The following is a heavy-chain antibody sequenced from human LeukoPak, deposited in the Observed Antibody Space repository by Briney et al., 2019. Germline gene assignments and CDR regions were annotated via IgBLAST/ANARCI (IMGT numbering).Heavy chain of an antibody. D-gene: IGHD3-10*01. Sequence: GGSLRLSCAASGFTFSSYAMNWVRQAPGKGLEWVSSISGGAGGAAYADSVKGRFTMSRDNSKNTLYLQMNSLRAEDTAVYYCAKDRGYGSGSYYPDYWGQGTLVTVSS. V-gene: IGHV3-23*01. CDR1: GFTFSSYA. J-gene: IGHJ4*02. CDR3: AKDRGYGSGSYYPDY. CDR2: ISGGAGGA.